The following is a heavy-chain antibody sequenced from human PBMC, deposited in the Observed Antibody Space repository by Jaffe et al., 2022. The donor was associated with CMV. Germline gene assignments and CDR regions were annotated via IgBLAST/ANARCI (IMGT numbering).Heavy chain of an antibody. D-gene: IGHD1-1*01. CDR3: ARRTISDLGPKLEPPEGLIDI. Sequence: QLQLQESGPGLVKPSETLSLTCTVSGGSISSSSYYWGWIRQPPGKGLEWIGSIYYSGSTYYNPSLKSRVTISVDTSKNQFSLKLSSVTAADTAVYYCARRTISDLGPKLEPPEGLIDIWGQGTMVTVSS. CDR1: GGSISSSSYY. CDR2: IYYSGST. J-gene: IGHJ3*02. V-gene: IGHV4-39*01.